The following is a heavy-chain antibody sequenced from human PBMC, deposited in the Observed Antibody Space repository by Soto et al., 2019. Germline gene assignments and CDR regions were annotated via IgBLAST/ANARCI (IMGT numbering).Heavy chain of an antibody. CDR3: ARDRGIAGRPRGWFDP. CDR2: IWYDGSNK. CDR1: GFTFSSYG. J-gene: IGHJ5*02. Sequence: PGGSLRLSCSASGFTFSSYGMHWVRQAPGKGLEWVAVIWYDGSNKYYADSVKGRFTISRDNSKNTLYLQMNSLRAEDTAVYYCARDRGIAGRPRGWFDPWGQGTLVTVSS. D-gene: IGHD6-6*01. V-gene: IGHV3-33*01.